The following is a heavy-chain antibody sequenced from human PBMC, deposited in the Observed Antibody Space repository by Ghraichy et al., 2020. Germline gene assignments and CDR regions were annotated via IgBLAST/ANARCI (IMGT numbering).Heavy chain of an antibody. CDR1: GGSISSYY. CDR2: IYYSGST. D-gene: IGHD3-22*01. Sequence: SETLSLTCTVSGGSISSYYWSWIRQPPGKGLEWIGYIYYSGSTNYNPSLKSRVTISVDTSKNQFSLKLSSVTAADTAVYYCARTYEGQYYFDYWGQGTLVTVSS. J-gene: IGHJ4*02. CDR3: ARTYEGQYYFDY. V-gene: IGHV4-59*01.